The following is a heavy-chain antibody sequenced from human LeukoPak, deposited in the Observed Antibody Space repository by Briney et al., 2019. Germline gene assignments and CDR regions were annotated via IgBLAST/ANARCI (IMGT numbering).Heavy chain of an antibody. D-gene: IGHD6-13*01. CDR3: AVSSLVLIPVHDYYYYYMDV. CDR2: ISAYNGNT. V-gene: IGHV1-18*01. Sequence: GASVKVSCKASGYTFTSYGISWVRQAPGQGLEWMGWISAYNGNTNYAQKLQGRVTMTTDTSTSTAYMELRSLRSDDTAVYYCAVSSLVLIPVHDYYYYYMDVWGKGTTVTVSS. CDR1: GYTFTSYG. J-gene: IGHJ6*03.